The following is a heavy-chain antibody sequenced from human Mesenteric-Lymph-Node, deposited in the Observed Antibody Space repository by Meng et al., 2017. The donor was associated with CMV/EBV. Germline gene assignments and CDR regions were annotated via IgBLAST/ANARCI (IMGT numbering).Heavy chain of an antibody. CDR3: AREREECSSTSCSRRFDP. CDR2: ISDSGGKT. J-gene: IGHJ5*02. V-gene: IGHV3-23*01. CDR1: GLTFSSYA. Sequence: LSLTCAASGLTFSSYAMNWVRQAPGKGLEWVSLISDSGGKTKYADSVKGRFTISRDNAKNTLYLQMNSLRAEDTAVYYCAREREECSSTSCSRRFDPWGQGTLVTVSS. D-gene: IGHD2-2*01.